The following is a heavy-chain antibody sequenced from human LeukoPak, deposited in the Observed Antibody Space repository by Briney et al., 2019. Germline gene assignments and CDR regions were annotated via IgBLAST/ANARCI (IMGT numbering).Heavy chain of an antibody. Sequence: PSGTLSLTRAVSGGSISSSNWWGWVRQPPGKGLEWIGEIYHSGSTNYNPSLKSRVTISVDTSKNQFSLKLSSVTAADTAVYYCAREGCSGGSCYPDYWGQGTLVTVSS. CDR3: AREGCSGGSCYPDY. V-gene: IGHV4-4*02. CDR2: IYHSGST. CDR1: GGSISSSNW. D-gene: IGHD2-15*01. J-gene: IGHJ4*02.